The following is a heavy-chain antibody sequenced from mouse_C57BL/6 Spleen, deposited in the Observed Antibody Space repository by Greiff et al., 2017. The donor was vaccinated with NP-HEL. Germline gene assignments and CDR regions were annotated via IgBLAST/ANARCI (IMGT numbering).Heavy chain of an antibody. V-gene: IGHV1-80*01. CDR2: IYPGDGDT. D-gene: IGHD1-1*01. CDR3: ARDATTVVAMDY. Sequence: QVQLKESGAELVKPGASVKISCKASGYAFSSYWMNWVKQRPGKGLEWIGQIYPGDGDTNYNGKFKGKATLTADKSSSTAYMQLSSLTSEDSAVYFCARDATTVVAMDYWGQGTTLTVSS. CDR1: GYAFSSYW. J-gene: IGHJ2*01.